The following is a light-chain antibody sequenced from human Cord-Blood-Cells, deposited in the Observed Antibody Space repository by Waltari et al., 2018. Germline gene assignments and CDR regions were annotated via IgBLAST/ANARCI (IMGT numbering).Light chain of an antibody. CDR3: SSYPSSSTYV. CDR1: SSDVGRFNY. V-gene: IGLV2-14*01. Sequence: QFALTQPASVSGSPGQSITISCTVTSSDVGRFNYVSWYQQHPGNAPKLMIYDVSKRPSGVSNRFSGSTSGNTASLTISGLQAEDEADYYCSSYPSSSTYVFGTGTKVTVL. J-gene: IGLJ1*01. CDR2: DVS.